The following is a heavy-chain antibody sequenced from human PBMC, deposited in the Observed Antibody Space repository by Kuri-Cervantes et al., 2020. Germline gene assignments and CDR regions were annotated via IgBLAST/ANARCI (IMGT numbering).Heavy chain of an antibody. CDR3: ARDRGVYSYGLHY. Sequence: GGSLRLSCAASGFTFSNYAMSWVRQAPGKGLEWVSGISASGASTYYADSLKGRFTISRDASKNTLDLQMNSLRAEDTAIYYCARDRGVYSYGLHYWGQGTLVTVSS. D-gene: IGHD5-18*01. CDR2: ISASGAST. J-gene: IGHJ4*02. CDR1: GFTFSNYA. V-gene: IGHV3-23*01.